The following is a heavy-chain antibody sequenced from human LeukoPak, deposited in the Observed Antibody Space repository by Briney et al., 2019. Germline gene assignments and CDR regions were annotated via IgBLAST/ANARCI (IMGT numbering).Heavy chain of an antibody. Sequence: SQTLSLTCTVSGGSISSGGYYWSWIRQHPGKGLEWIGYIYYSGSTYYNPSLKSRVTISVDTSKNQFSLKLSSVTAADTAVYYCAREDCSGGSCYFNFDYWGQGTLVTVSS. J-gene: IGHJ4*02. D-gene: IGHD2-15*01. CDR2: IYYSGST. CDR1: GGSISSGGYY. V-gene: IGHV4-31*03. CDR3: AREDCSGGSCYFNFDY.